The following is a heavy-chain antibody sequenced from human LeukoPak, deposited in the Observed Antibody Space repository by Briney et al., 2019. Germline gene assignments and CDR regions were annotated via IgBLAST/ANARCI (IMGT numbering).Heavy chain of an antibody. CDR3: ARGVVVVAALVQYYYYGMDV. V-gene: IGHV1-69*13. D-gene: IGHD2-15*01. CDR2: IIPMFGTT. CDR1: GGSFRSYA. J-gene: IGHJ6*02. Sequence: SVKVSCKASGGSFRSYAISWVRQAPGQGLEWMGEIIPMFGTTNYAQKFQGRVTVTADESTRTAYMEPSSLRSEDTAVYYCARGVVVVAALVQYYYYGMDVWGQGTTVTVSS.